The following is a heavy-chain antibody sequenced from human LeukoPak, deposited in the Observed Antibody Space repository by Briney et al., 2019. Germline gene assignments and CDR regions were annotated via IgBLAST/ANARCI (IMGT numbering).Heavy chain of an antibody. Sequence: PAEPLSLTCTVSGGSISSGDYYWSWIRPPPGKGLEWIGYIYYSGSTYYNPSLKSRVTISVDTSKNQFSLKLSSVTAADTAVYYCARDLFSLTVDYWGQGTLVTVSS. CDR3: ARDLFSLTVDY. J-gene: IGHJ4*02. V-gene: IGHV4-30-4*01. D-gene: IGHD4/OR15-4a*01. CDR2: IYYSGST. CDR1: GGSISSGDYY.